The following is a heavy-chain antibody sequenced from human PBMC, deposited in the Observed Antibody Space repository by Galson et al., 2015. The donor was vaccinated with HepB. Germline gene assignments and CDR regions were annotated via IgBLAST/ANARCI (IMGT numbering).Heavy chain of an antibody. D-gene: IGHD3-10*01. Sequence: SLRLSCAASGFTFSSYSMNWVRQAPGKGLEWVSYISSSSSTIYYADSVKGRFTISSDNAKNSLYLQMNSLRDEDTAVYYCARGVTMVRGVIGYWGQGTLVTVSS. CDR3: ARGVTMVRGVIGY. V-gene: IGHV3-48*02. CDR2: ISSSSSTI. J-gene: IGHJ4*02. CDR1: GFTFSSYS.